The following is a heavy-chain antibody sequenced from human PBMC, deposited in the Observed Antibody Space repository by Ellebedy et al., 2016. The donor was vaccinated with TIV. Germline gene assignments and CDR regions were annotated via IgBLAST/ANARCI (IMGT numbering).Heavy chain of an antibody. CDR2: ISDDGSNT. D-gene: IGHD2-15*01. Sequence: HTGGSLRLSXAASGFTYRNSWMSWVRHTPGRGLEWVSRISDDGSNTHYADSVRGRSTISRDNAKNTLFLQMRSLRADDTAVYFCAREPYCPYYFDYWGQGTLVSVSS. V-gene: IGHV3-74*01. CDR3: AREPYCPYYFDY. CDR1: GFTYRNSW. J-gene: IGHJ4*02.